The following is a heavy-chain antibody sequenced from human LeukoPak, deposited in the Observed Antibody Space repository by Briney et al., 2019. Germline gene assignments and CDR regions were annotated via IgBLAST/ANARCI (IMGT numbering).Heavy chain of an antibody. CDR2: INTNTGNP. J-gene: IGHJ6*03. CDR1: GYTFTSYA. D-gene: IGHD3-10*01. CDR3: ARVPVVRGVISRFGYYYYMDV. V-gene: IGHV7-4-1*02. Sequence: ASVKVSCKASGYTFTSYAMNWVRQAPGQGLEWMGWINTNTGNPTYAQGFTGRFVFSLDTSVSTAYLQISSLKAEDTAVYYCARVPVVRGVISRFGYYYYMDVWGKGTTVTVSS.